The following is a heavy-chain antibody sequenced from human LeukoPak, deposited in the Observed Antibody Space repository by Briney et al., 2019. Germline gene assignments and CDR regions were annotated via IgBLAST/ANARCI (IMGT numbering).Heavy chain of an antibody. Sequence: AGGSLRLSCAASGFTFSSYPLSWVRQAPEKGLDWVSVISGSAHKIRYADSVKGRFTISRDNSENIVYLQMNNLRAEDTAVYYCAGRVTGYSSGYVYWGQGTLVTVSS. D-gene: IGHD5-18*01. V-gene: IGHV3-23*01. CDR1: GFTFSSYP. J-gene: IGHJ4*02. CDR2: ISGSAHKI. CDR3: AGRVTGYSSGYVY.